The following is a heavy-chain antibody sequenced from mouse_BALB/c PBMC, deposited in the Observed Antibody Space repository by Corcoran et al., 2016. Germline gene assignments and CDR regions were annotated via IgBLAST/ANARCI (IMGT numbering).Heavy chain of an antibody. J-gene: IGHJ3*01. D-gene: IGHD4-1*01. CDR3: AREENWAWFAY. CDR1: GYTFTSYV. CDR2: INPYNDGT. V-gene: IGHV1S136*01. Sequence: EVQLQQSGPELVKPGASVKMSCQASGYTFTSYVMHWVKQKPGQGLEWIGYINPYNDGTKYNEKFKGKATLTSDKSSSTAYMELSSLTSEDSAVYYLAREENWAWFAYWGQGTLVTVSA.